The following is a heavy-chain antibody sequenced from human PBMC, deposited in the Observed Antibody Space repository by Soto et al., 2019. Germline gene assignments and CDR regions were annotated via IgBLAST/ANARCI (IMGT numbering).Heavy chain of an antibody. J-gene: IGHJ6*03. V-gene: IGHV1-69*08. CDR1: GVTFISYT. CDR3: ARDEGSSRWDGVGYYMDV. CDR2: IIPIRGIA. D-gene: IGHD6-13*01. Sequence: QVQLVQSGAEVKNPGSSVKVSCKASGVTFISYTISCVLQATGQRLAWMGSIIPIRGIANYAQKFQVRVTITEDKSKSTAYMELSSLRSEDTAVYYGARDEGSSRWDGVGYYMDVWGKGTTVTVSS.